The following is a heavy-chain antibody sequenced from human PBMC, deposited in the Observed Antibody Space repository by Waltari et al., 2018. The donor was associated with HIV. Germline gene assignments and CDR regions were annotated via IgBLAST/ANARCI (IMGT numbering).Heavy chain of an antibody. Sequence: QVQLQQWGAGLLNPSETLSLTCAVYGGPLGNYYWTWIRQSPGEGLEWIGEINQSGGTTYNSSFESRVTISIDTSKKQFSLRLTSVTVADTAIYYCARGSDDYYFDYWGQGTLVTVSS. CDR2: INQSGGT. J-gene: IGHJ4*02. D-gene: IGHD3-16*01. CDR3: ARGSDDYYFDY. CDR1: GGPLGNYY. V-gene: IGHV4-34*01.